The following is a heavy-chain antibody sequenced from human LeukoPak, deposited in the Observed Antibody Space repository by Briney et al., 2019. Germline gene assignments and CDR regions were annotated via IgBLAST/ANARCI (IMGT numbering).Heavy chain of an antibody. V-gene: IGHV3-23*01. CDR2: INSGGGTT. J-gene: IGHJ4*02. CDR3: ARGRLFGELPVDY. D-gene: IGHD3-10*02. Sequence: GGSLRLSCGASGFTLSSATMSWLRQAPGKGLEWVSAINSGGGTTSAESVKGRFTISRDDSKNMLYLQMNSLRAEDTAVYYCARGRLFGELPVDYWGQGTLVTVSS. CDR1: GFTLSSAT.